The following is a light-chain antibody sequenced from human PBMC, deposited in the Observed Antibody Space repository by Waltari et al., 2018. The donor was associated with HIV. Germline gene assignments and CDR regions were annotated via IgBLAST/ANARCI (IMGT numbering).Light chain of an antibody. J-gene: IGLJ1*01. V-gene: IGLV2-14*03. CDR1: ISNVGGCNY. CDR3: ISYTSSSTYF. CDR2: DVS. Sequence: QSTLTPPASLSGHPGKSIAISCTGTISNVGGCNYVSWYQQRSCQALKLMIYDVSNRPSGVSNRFSGSKYGNTASLTISGLQAEDEADYYCISYTSSSTYFFGTGTKVTVL.